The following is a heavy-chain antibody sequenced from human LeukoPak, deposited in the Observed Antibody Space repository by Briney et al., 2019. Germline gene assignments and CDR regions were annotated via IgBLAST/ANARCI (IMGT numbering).Heavy chain of an antibody. J-gene: IGHJ4*02. D-gene: IGHD3-3*01. CDR2: IYYSGST. CDR3: ARRDFWSGYFDY. CDR1: GGSISSSSYY. V-gene: IGHV4-39*01. Sequence: SETLSLTCTVSGGSISSSSYYWGWIRQPPGKGLEWIGSIYYSGSTYYNPSIKSRVTISVDTSKNQFSLKLSSVTAADTAVYYCARRDFWSGYFDYWGQGTLVTVSS.